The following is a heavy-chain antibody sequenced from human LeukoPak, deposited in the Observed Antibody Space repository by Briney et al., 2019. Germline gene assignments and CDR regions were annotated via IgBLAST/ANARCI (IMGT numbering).Heavy chain of an antibody. Sequence: ASVKVSCKASGYTFTSYAMNWVRQAPGQGLEWMGWINTNTGNPTYAQGFTGRFVFSLDTSVSTAYLQISSLKAEDTAVYYCARGGMNYYGSGSCYIAYWGQGTLVTVSS. CDR3: ARGGMNYYGSGSCYIAY. J-gene: IGHJ4*02. CDR1: GYTFTSYA. D-gene: IGHD3-10*01. CDR2: INTNTGNP. V-gene: IGHV7-4-1*02.